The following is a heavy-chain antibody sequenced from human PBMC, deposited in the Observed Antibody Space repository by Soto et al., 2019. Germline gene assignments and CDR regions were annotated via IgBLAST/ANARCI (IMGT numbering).Heavy chain of an antibody. CDR3: ARGDDSSSYGMDV. D-gene: IGHD1-26*01. Sequence: QVQLVQSGAEVKKPGASVKVSCKASGYTFTAYYMHWVRQAPGQGLEWMGCINPNSGGANSAQKFQGWVTMTRDTSISTAYMEVSRLRSDDTAVYYCARGDDSSSYGMDVWGQGTAVTVSS. J-gene: IGHJ6*02. CDR1: GYTFTAYY. V-gene: IGHV1-2*04. CDR2: INPNSGGA.